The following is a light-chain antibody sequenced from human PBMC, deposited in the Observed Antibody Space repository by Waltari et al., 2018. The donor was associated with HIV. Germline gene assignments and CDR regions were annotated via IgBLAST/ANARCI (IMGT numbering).Light chain of an antibody. CDR2: AAS. Sequence: DIQMTQSPSSLSAYVGDSVTIPCRASQSIDNYLSWYQQKPAQAPKLRIYAASNLQRGVSSRFSGSGSGTDFTLTISALRPEDFATYYCQQSYSTPLTFGGGTKVVI. CDR1: QSIDNY. CDR3: QQSYSTPLT. J-gene: IGKJ4*01. V-gene: IGKV1-39*01.